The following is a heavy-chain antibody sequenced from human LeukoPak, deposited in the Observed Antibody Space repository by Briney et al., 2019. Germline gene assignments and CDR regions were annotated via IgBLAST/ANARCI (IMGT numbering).Heavy chain of an antibody. D-gene: IGHD2-21*02. CDR3: ARSIVVVTAITPTFDY. CDR1: GGTLSSYA. V-gene: IGHV1-69*13. Sequence: ASVKVSCKASGGTLSSYAISWVRQAPGQGLEWMGGIIPIFGTANYAQKFQGRVTITADESTSTAYMELSSLRSEDTAVYYCARSIVVVTAITPTFDYWGQGTLVTVSS. CDR2: IIPIFGTA. J-gene: IGHJ4*02.